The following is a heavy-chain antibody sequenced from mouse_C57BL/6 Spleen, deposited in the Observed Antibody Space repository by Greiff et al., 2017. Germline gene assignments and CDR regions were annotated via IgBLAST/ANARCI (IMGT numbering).Heavy chain of an antibody. V-gene: IGHV1-61*01. CDR3: ARYYYGSGAY. J-gene: IGHJ3*01. Sequence: VQLQQPGAELVRPGSSVKLSCKASGYTFTSYWMDWVKQRPGQGLEWIGNIYPSDSETHYNQKFKDKATLTVDKSSSTAYMQLSSLTSEDSAVYYCARYYYGSGAYWGQGTLVTVSA. D-gene: IGHD1-1*01. CDR2: IYPSDSET. CDR1: GYTFTSYW.